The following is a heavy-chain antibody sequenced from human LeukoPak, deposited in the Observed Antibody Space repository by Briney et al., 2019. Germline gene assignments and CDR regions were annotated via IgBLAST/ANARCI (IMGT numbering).Heavy chain of an antibody. V-gene: IGHV4-39*07. CDR2: IYYSGST. Sequence: SETLSLTCTVSGGSISTSNYYWGWIRQPPGKGLEWIGNIYYSGSTNYNPSLKSRVTISVDTSKNQFSLKLSSVTAADTAVYYCAREIGGYWGQGTLVTVSS. CDR1: GGSISTSNYY. CDR3: AREIGGY. J-gene: IGHJ4*02.